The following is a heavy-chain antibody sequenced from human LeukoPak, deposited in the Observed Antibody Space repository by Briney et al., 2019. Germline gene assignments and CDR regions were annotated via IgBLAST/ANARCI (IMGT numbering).Heavy chain of an antibody. V-gene: IGHV4-34*01. CDR3: ARHRGYYGSGSYYITGAVPTRSLDY. CDR2: INHSGST. J-gene: IGHJ4*02. CDR1: GGSFSGYY. D-gene: IGHD3-10*01. Sequence: SGTLSLTCAVYGGSFSGYYWSWIRQPPGKGLEWIGEINHSGSTNYNPSLKSRVTISVDTYKNQFSLKLSSVTAADTAVYYCARHRGYYGSGSYYITGAVPTRSLDYWGQGTLVTVSS.